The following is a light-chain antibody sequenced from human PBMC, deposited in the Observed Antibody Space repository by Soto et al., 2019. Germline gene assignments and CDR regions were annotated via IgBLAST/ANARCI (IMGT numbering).Light chain of an antibody. J-gene: IGKJ2*01. CDR1: QGISSW. CDR3: QQANSFPYT. V-gene: IGKV1-12*01. CDR2: ATS. Sequence: DIQMPQPPSSGPASVGDSVTITCRTSQGISSWSDCYQQKTGKVPKPLIYATSSLQSGVPSRFSGSGSGTDFTLTISSLQPEDFATYYCQQANSFPYTFGQGTKVDIK.